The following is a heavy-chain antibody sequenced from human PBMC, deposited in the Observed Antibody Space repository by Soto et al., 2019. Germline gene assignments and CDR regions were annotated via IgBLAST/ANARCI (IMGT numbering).Heavy chain of an antibody. CDR1: GGSFSGYY. CDR3: ARGRTAVPGY. CDR2: INHSGST. Sequence: QVQLQQWGAGLLKPSETLSLPCAVYGGSFSGYYWSWIRQPPGKGLEWIGEINHSGSTNYNPSLKSRVTISVDTSKNQFSLKLSSVTAADTAVYYCARGRTAVPGYGGQGTLVTVSS. D-gene: IGHD6-19*01. J-gene: IGHJ4*02. V-gene: IGHV4-34*01.